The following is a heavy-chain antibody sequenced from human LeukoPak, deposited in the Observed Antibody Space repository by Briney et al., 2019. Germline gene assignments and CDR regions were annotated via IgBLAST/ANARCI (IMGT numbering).Heavy chain of an antibody. CDR2: INHSGST. Sequence: SETLSLTCAVYGGSFSGYYWSWIRQPPGKGLEWIGEINHSGSTNYNPSLKSRVTIPVDTSKNQFSLKLSSVTAADTAVYYCATSRDGYNFDAFDIWGQGTMVTVSS. D-gene: IGHD5-24*01. J-gene: IGHJ3*02. CDR1: GGSFSGYY. V-gene: IGHV4-34*01. CDR3: ATSRDGYNFDAFDI.